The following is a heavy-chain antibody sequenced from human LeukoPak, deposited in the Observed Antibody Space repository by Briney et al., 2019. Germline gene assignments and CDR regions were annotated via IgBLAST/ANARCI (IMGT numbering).Heavy chain of an antibody. Sequence: GGSLRLSCAASGFNFSSYGMNWVRRAPGKGLEWVSSISSSSSYIYYADSVKGRFTISRDNAKNSLYLQMNSLRAEDTAVYYCARDGITGTDRDYWGQGTLVTVSS. CDR3: ARDGITGTDRDY. CDR2: ISSSSSYI. CDR1: GFNFSSYG. D-gene: IGHD1-20*01. V-gene: IGHV3-21*01. J-gene: IGHJ4*02.